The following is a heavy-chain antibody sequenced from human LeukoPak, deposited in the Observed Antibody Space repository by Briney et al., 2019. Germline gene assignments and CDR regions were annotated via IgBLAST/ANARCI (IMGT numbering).Heavy chain of an antibody. V-gene: IGHV5-51*01. CDR1: GYSFTNYW. Sequence: GESRKISGKGSGYSFTNYWIGWVRQMPGKGLEWMGIIYPGDSDTGYSPSFQGQVTISADKSISTAYLKWSSLKASDTAIYYCARSGWRRIDAFDIWGQGTMATVSS. J-gene: IGHJ3*02. D-gene: IGHD3-3*01. CDR2: IYPGDSDT. CDR3: ARSGWRRIDAFDI.